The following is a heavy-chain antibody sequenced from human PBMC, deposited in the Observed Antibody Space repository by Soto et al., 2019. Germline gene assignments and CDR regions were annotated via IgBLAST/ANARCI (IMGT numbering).Heavy chain of an antibody. J-gene: IGHJ5*02. Sequence: SETLSLTCAVSGGSISSGGYSWRWIRQPPGKGLEWIGYIYHSGSTYYNPSLKSRVTISVDRSKNQFSLKLSSLTAADTAVYYCARVPGPCSQVTLGNVAS. CDR1: GGSISSGGYS. CDR2: IYHSGST. CDR3: ARVPGP. V-gene: IGHV4-30-2*01.